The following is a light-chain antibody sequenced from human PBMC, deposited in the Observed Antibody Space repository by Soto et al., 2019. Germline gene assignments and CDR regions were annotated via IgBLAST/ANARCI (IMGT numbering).Light chain of an antibody. CDR3: QTWGTGPQVV. V-gene: IGLV4-69*01. CDR1: SGHSSYA. Sequence: QLVLTQSPSASASLGASVKLTCTLSSGHSSYAIAWHQQQPEKGPRYLMKLNSDGSHSKGDGIPDRFSGSSSGAERYLTISSLQSEDEADYYCQTWGTGPQVVFGGGTKLTV. J-gene: IGLJ2*01. CDR2: LNSDGSH.